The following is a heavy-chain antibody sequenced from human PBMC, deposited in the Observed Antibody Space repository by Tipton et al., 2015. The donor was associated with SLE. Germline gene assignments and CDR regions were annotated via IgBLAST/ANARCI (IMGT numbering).Heavy chain of an antibody. Sequence: TLSLTCAVYGGSFSGYYWSWIRQPPGKGLEWIGEINHSGSTNYNPSLKSRVTISVDTSKNQFSLKLSSVTAADTAVYYCARVCDSSCPLDYWGQGTLVTVSS. CDR3: ARVCDSSCPLDY. D-gene: IGHD2-2*01. J-gene: IGHJ4*02. CDR1: GGSFSGYY. V-gene: IGHV4-34*01. CDR2: INHSGST.